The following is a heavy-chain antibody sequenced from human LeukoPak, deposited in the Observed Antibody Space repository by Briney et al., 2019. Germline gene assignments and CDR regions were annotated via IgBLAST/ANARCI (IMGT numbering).Heavy chain of an antibody. CDR3: AKDRDGGNFYFDY. Sequence: GGSLRLSCAASGFTFRSFGMHWVRQAPGKGLEWVSFIRSDGRATDYADSVKGRLTISRDNSGNTLYVQMNSLRDEDTAIYYCAKDRDGGNFYFDYWGQGILVTVSS. V-gene: IGHV3-30*02. CDR2: IRSDGRAT. D-gene: IGHD4-23*01. CDR1: GFTFRSFG. J-gene: IGHJ4*02.